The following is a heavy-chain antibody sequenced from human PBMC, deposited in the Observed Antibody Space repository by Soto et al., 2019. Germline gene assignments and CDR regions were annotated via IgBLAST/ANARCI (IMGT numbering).Heavy chain of an antibody. V-gene: IGHV1-8*01. CDR1: GYTFTSYD. CDR2: MNTNSGDT. Sequence: QVQLVQSGAEVKKPGASVKVSCKSSGYTFTSYDINWVRQAPGQGLEWMGWMNTNSGDTGYAQKFQGRVTMTRNPSISTAYRELSSLRAEDTAVYYCARGLSVTGRARYFALWGRGTLVTVFS. CDR3: ARGLSVTGRARYFAL. J-gene: IGHJ2*01. D-gene: IGHD4-17*01.